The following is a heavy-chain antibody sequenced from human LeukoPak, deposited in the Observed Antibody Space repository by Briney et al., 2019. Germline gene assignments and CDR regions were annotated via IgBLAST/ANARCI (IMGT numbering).Heavy chain of an antibody. J-gene: IGHJ3*02. CDR2: INHRGRT. CDR3: ARMTPLREDAFDI. V-gene: IGHV4-34*01. CDR1: GGSFSGYY. Sequence: SETLSLTCAVYGGSFSGYYWSWIRQPPGKGLEWIGEINHRGRTNYNPSLKSRVTISVDTSKNQFSLKLSSVTAADTAVYYCARMTPLREDAFDIWGQGTMVTVSS. D-gene: IGHD1-26*01.